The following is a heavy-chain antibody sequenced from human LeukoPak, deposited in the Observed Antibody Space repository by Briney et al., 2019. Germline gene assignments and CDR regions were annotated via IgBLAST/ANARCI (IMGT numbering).Heavy chain of an antibody. CDR1: GGSISSYY. CDR3: AATPSSSSLFDY. CDR2: IYYSGST. J-gene: IGHJ4*02. D-gene: IGHD6-6*01. V-gene: IGHV4-59*12. Sequence: SETLSLTCTVSGGSISSYYWSWIRQPPGKGLEWIGYIYYSGSTNYNPSLKSRVTISVDTSKNQFSLKLSSVTAADTAVYYCAATPSSSSLFDYWGQGTLVTVSS.